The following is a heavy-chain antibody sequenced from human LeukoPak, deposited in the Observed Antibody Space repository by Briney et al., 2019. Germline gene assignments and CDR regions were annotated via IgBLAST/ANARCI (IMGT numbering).Heavy chain of an antibody. CDR1: EFSFSTSA. V-gene: IGHV3-64D*06. CDR2: ITSNGRST. J-gene: IGHJ4*02. D-gene: IGHD4/OR15-4a*01. Sequence: GGSLRLSCSASEFSFSTSAMHWVRQAPGKGLQFVSAITSNGRSTYYADSVKGRFTISRDNSKSTLYLQMSSLRAEDTALYYCVRDLTWGQGTLVTVSS. CDR3: VRDLT.